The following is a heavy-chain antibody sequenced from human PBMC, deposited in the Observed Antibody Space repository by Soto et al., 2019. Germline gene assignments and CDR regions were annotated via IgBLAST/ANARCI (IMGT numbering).Heavy chain of an antibody. D-gene: IGHD2-15*01. CDR3: AHVLVVVANYGMDV. J-gene: IGHJ6*02. V-gene: IGHV2-5*02. CDR2: IYWDDDK. Sequence: QITLKESGPTLVKPTQTLTLTCTFSGFSLSTSGVGVGWIRQPPGKALEWLALIYWDDDKRYSPSLTSRLTITKDTSKNQVVLTMTNIDPVDTATSYCAHVLVVVANYGMDVWGQGTTVTVSS. CDR1: GFSLSTSGVG.